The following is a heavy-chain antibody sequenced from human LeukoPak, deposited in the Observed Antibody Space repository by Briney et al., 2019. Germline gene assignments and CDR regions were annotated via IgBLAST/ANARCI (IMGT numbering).Heavy chain of an antibody. CDR2: INHGRNA. V-gene: IGHV4-34*01. CDR3: ARSPLHSGDYRFDL. Sequence: SETLSLTCAVYGGSFSGYFWSWVRQSPGKGLEWIGEINHGRNANYNPSLKSRVTISVDTSNKQLSLNMTSVTVADTAVYYCARSPLHSGDYRFDLWGQGTLVTVSS. CDR1: GGSFSGYF. D-gene: IGHD4-17*01. J-gene: IGHJ4*02.